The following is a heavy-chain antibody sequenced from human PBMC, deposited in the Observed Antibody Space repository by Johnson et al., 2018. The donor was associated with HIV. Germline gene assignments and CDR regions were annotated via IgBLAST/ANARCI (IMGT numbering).Heavy chain of an antibody. V-gene: IGHV3-33*01. Sequence: QVQLVESGGGVVQPGGSLRLSCAASGFTFSSYGMHWVRQAPGKGLEWVAVIWYDGRNKYYADSVQGRFNISRDNSKNKLYLQMNSLRVEDTAVYYCARGGKAGATARAFDIWGQGTMVTVSS. CDR3: ARGGKAGATARAFDI. CDR1: GFTFSSYG. D-gene: IGHD1-26*01. CDR2: IWYDGRNK. J-gene: IGHJ3*02.